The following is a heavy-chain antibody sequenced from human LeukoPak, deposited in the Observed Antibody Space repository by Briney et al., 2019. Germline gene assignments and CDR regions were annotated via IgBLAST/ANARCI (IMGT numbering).Heavy chain of an antibody. CDR2: IYTSGST. Sequence: PSETLSLTCTVSGGSISSGSYYWSWIRQPAGKGLEWIGRIYTSGSTNYNPSLKSRVTISVDTSKNQFSLELSSVTAADTAVYYCARGDDFWSGYPLDYWGQGTLVTVSS. D-gene: IGHD3-3*01. J-gene: IGHJ4*02. V-gene: IGHV4-61*02. CDR3: ARGDDFWSGYPLDY. CDR1: GGSISSGSYY.